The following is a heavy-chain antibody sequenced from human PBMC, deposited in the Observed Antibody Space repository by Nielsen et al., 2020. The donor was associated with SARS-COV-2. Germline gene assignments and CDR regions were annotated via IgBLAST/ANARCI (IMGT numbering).Heavy chain of an antibody. J-gene: IGHJ6*02. CDR3: AKDLEYGSSRGKASYGMDV. CDR1: GFTFSSYG. D-gene: IGHD6-6*01. Sequence: GEFLKISCAASGFTFSSYGMHWVRQAPGKGLEWVAVISYDGSNKYYADSVKGRFTISRDNSKNTLYLQMNSLRAEDTAVYYCAKDLEYGSSRGKASYGMDVWGQGTTVTVSS. V-gene: IGHV3-30*18. CDR2: ISYDGSNK.